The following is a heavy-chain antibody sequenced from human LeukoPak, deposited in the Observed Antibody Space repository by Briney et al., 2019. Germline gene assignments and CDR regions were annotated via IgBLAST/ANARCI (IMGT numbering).Heavy chain of an antibody. CDR2: INQDGNEK. CDR3: ATVRGGYIYGSNGYFDY. CDR1: GLIFSNFW. D-gene: IGHD5-18*01. Sequence: PGGSLRLSCAASGLIFSNFWMSWVRQAPGRGLEWVANINQDGNEKHYVDSVKGRFTISRDNAKNSLFLQMNSLRGEDTAVYYCATVRGGYIYGSNGYFDYWGQGTLVTVSS. J-gene: IGHJ4*02. V-gene: IGHV3-7*05.